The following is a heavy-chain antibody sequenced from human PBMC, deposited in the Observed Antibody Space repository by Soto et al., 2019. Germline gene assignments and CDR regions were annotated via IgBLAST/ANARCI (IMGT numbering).Heavy chain of an antibody. J-gene: IGHJ4*02. CDR3: ARVSSSWGLVNYFDY. CDR2: IYYSGST. Sequence: SETLSLTCTVSGFSGSSGSYYLSWIRKPPGKGLECIGYIYYSGSTNYNPSLKSRVTISVDTSKNQFSLKLSSVTAADTAVYYCARVSSSWGLVNYFDYWGQGTLVTVSS. D-gene: IGHD6-13*01. CDR1: GFSGSSGSYY. V-gene: IGHV4-61*01.